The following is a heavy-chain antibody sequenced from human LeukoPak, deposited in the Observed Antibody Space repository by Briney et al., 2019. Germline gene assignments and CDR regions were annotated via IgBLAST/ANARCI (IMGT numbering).Heavy chain of an antibody. D-gene: IGHD6-13*01. CDR3: ARGGYGSFDP. V-gene: IGHV4-61*08. CDR1: GGSISSGGYS. CDR2: IYYSGST. Sequence: KASETLSLTCAVSGGSISSGGYSWSWIRQPPGKGLEWIGYIYYSGSTNYNPSLKSRVTISVDTSKNQFSLKLSSVTAADTAVYYCARGGYGSFDPWGQGTLVTVSS. J-gene: IGHJ5*02.